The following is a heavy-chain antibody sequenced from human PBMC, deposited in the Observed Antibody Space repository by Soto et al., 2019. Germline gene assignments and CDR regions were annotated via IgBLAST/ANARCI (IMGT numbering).Heavy chain of an antibody. CDR2: INHSGST. J-gene: IGHJ6*02. CDR3: ARGLHMDV. Sequence: SETLSLTCAVYGGSFSGYYWSWIRQPPGKGLEWIGEINHSGSTNYNPSLKSRVTISVDTSKNQFSLKLSSVTAADTAVYYCARGLHMDVWGQGTTVTVSS. V-gene: IGHV4-34*01. CDR1: GGSFSGYY.